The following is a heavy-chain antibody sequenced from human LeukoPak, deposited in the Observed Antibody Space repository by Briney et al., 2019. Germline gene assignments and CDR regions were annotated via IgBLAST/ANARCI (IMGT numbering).Heavy chain of an antibody. CDR3: ASGKFYGSGSNWFDP. V-gene: IGHV4-4*07. Sequence: SETLSLICTVSGGSINNYFWNWIRQPAGKGLEWIGRIYSTENTKYNPSLQRRVTMSVDTSKNQFSLKMTSVTAADTAVYYCASGKFYGSGSNWFDPWGQGILVTASS. CDR1: GGSINNYF. D-gene: IGHD3-10*01. J-gene: IGHJ5*02. CDR2: IYSTENT.